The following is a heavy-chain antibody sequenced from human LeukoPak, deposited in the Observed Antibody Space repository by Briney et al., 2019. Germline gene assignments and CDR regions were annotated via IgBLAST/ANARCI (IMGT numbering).Heavy chain of an antibody. J-gene: IGHJ4*02. D-gene: IGHD3-10*01. V-gene: IGHV3-23*01. Sequence: GGSLRLSCAVSGITLSNYGMSWVRQVPGKGLEWVAGISGSGGWTNYAESVKGRFTISRDNPKNTLYLQMNSLGAEDTAVYFCAKRGVVIRVLLVGFHKEAYYFDSWGQGALVTVSS. CDR3: AKRGVVIRVLLVGFHKEAYYFDS. CDR2: ISGSGGWT. CDR1: GITLSNYG.